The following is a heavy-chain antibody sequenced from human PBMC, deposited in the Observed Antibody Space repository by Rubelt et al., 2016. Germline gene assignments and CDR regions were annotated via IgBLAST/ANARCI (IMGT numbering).Heavy chain of an antibody. J-gene: IGHJ4*02. Sequence: QVQLQQWGAGLLKPSETLSLTCAVYGGSFSGYYWSWIRQPPGKGLEWIGEINHSESTNSNPSLKSRVTISVDTSTNQFSLKLGAVTAADTAGYYCACLKPTYYYDREYWGQGTLVTVSS. D-gene: IGHD3-22*01. CDR1: GGSFSGYY. V-gene: IGHV4-34*01. CDR3: ACLKPTYYYDREY. CDR2: INHSEST.